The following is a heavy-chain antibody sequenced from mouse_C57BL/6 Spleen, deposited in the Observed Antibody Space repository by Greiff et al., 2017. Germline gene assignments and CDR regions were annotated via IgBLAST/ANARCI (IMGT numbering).Heavy chain of an antibody. CDR3: ARRDEGGDYFDY. J-gene: IGHJ2*01. CDR1: GYTFTSYW. Sequence: QVQLKQPGAELVMPGASVKLSCKASGYTFTSYWMHWVKQRPGQGLEWIGEIDPSDSYTNYNQKFKGKSTLTVDKSSSTAYMQLSSLTSEDSAVYYCARRDEGGDYFDYWGQGTTLTVSS. CDR2: IDPSDSYT. V-gene: IGHV1-69*01.